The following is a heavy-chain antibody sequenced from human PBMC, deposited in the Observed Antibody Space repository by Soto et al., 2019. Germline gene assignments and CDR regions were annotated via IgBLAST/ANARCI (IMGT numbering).Heavy chain of an antibody. V-gene: IGHV3-30-3*01. D-gene: IGHD1-26*01. CDR1: GFTFSSYA. CDR2: ISYDGSNK. J-gene: IGHJ3*02. CDR3: ARDVYSGSYGAFDI. Sequence: PGGSLRLSCAASGFTFSSYAMHGVRQAPDKGLEWVAVISYDGSNKDYADSVKGRFSISRDNSKNTLYLQMNSLRAEDTAVYYCARDVYSGSYGAFDIWGQGTMVTVS.